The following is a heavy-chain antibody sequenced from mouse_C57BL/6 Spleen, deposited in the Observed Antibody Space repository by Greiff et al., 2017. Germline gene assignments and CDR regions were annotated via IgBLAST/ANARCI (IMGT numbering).Heavy chain of an antibody. D-gene: IGHD1-1*01. J-gene: IGHJ2*01. Sequence: EVKLVESGGGLVKPGGSLKLSCAASGFTFSSYAMSWVRQTPEKRLEWVATISDGGSYTYYPDNVKGRFTISRDNAKNNLYLQMSHLKSEDTAMYYCARNFITTVVDYFDYWGQGTTLTVSS. CDR2: ISDGGSYT. V-gene: IGHV5-4*03. CDR3: ARNFITTVVDYFDY. CDR1: GFTFSSYA.